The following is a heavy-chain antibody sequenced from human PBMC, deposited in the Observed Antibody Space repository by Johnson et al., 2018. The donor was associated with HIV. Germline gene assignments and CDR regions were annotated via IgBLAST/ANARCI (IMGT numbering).Heavy chain of an antibody. V-gene: IGHV3-33*05. J-gene: IGHJ3*01. CDR1: GFTFRSYG. CDR2: ISYSGSDT. CDR3: ATVGRNEGRHSFDV. Sequence: QVQLVESGGGVVQPGGSLRLSCAVSGFTFRSYGMHWVRQAPGKGLEWVAFISYSGSDTYYVDSVKGRFTVSRDNSENTLFLQMNSLRVEDTALYFCATVGRNEGRHSFDVWGLGTMVTVSS. D-gene: IGHD1-1*01.